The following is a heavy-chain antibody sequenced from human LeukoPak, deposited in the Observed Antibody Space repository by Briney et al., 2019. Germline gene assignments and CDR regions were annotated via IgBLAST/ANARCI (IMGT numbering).Heavy chain of an antibody. J-gene: IGHJ6*04. Sequence: GGSLRLSCAASGFTFSSYAMHWVRQAPGKGLEWVAVISYDGSNKYYADSVKGRFTISRDNSKNTLYLQMNSLRAEDTAVYYCAKNADYYGSGSYAQGYYGMDVWGKGTTVTVSS. D-gene: IGHD3-10*01. CDR2: ISYDGSNK. V-gene: IGHV3-30*04. CDR3: AKNADYYGSGSYAQGYYGMDV. CDR1: GFTFSSYA.